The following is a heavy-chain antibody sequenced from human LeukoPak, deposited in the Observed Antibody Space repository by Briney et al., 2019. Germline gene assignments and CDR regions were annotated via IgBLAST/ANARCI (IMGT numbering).Heavy chain of an antibody. CDR2: IKYDGSNK. CDR3: AKAYTTGLEP. V-gene: IGHV3-30*02. Sequence: GGSMRLSCAASGFTFSSYSMNWVRQAPGKGLEWVAFIKYDGSNKHNAESVKGRFTISRDNSKNTLYLQMNSLRAEDTAVYYCAKAYTTGLEPWGQGTLVTVSS. CDR1: GFTFSSYS. D-gene: IGHD4-17*01. J-gene: IGHJ5*02.